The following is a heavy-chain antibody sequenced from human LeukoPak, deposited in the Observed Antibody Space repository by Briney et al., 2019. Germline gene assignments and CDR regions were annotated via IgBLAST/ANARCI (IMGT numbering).Heavy chain of an antibody. CDR3: ARGYYSASRTDY. CDR1: GLTFSSFW. J-gene: IGHJ4*02. D-gene: IGHD2-2*01. V-gene: IGHV3-74*01. Sequence: GGSLRLSCAASGLTFSSFWMHWVRRAPGKGLEWVSRINSDGSTTTYADSVKGRLTISRDKAKNTLYLQMNSLRAEDTAVYYCARGYYSASRTDYWGQGALVTISS. CDR2: INSDGSTT.